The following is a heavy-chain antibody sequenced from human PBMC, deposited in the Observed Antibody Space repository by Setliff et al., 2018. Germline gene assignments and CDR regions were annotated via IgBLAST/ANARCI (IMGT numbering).Heavy chain of an antibody. CDR1: GFTFSNYA. V-gene: IGHV3-23*01. Sequence: GGSLRLSCAASGFTFSNYAMAWVRQAPGKGLEWVSAISGSGDSTYYADSVKGRFTISRDNSKNTLYLQLNSLRAEDTAIYYCAGGYPSNFDYWGQGTRVTVSS. D-gene: IGHD3-22*01. CDR3: AGGYPSNFDY. J-gene: IGHJ4*02. CDR2: ISGSGDST.